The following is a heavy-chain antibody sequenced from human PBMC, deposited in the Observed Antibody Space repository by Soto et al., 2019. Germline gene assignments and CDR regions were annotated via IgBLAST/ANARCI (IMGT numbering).Heavy chain of an antibody. CDR2: INHSGST. CDR1: GGSFSGYY. Sequence: PSETLSLTCAVYGGSFSGYYWSWIRQPPGKGLEWIGEINHSGSTNYNPSLKSRVTISVDTSKNQFSLKLSSVTAADTAAYYCARGPSSGPDYWGQGTLVTVSS. D-gene: IGHD3-22*01. J-gene: IGHJ4*02. CDR3: ARGPSSGPDY. V-gene: IGHV4-34*01.